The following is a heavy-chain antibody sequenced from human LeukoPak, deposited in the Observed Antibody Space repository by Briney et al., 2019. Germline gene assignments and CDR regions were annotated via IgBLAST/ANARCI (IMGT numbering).Heavy chain of an antibody. CDR2: ISAYNGNT. Sequence: WASVKVSCKASGYTFTSYGISWVRQAPGQGLEWMGWISAYNGNTNYAQRLQGRVTMTTDTSTSTAYMELRSLRSDDTAVYYCARMITFGGVIVLNGDYWGQGTLVTVSS. J-gene: IGHJ4*02. CDR3: ARMITFGGVIVLNGDY. CDR1: GYTFTSYG. D-gene: IGHD3-16*02. V-gene: IGHV1-18*01.